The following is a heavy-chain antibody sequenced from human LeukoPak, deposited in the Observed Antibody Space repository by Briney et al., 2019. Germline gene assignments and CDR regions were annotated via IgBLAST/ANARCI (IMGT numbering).Heavy chain of an antibody. CDR3: AKDRSPGITTFDY. J-gene: IGHJ4*02. D-gene: IGHD1-14*01. CDR2: ISGSGGST. Sequence: GGSLRLSCAASGFTFSSYAMSWVRQAPGKGLEWVSAISGSGGSTYYADSVKGRFTISRDNSKNTRYLQMNSLRAEDTAVYYCAKDRSPGITTFDYWGQGTLVTVSS. V-gene: IGHV3-23*01. CDR1: GFTFSSYA.